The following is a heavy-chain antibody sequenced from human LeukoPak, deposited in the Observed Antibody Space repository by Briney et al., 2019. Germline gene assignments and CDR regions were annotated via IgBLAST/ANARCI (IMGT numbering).Heavy chain of an antibody. J-gene: IGHJ4*02. V-gene: IGHV3-30*18. CDR2: ISYDGSNK. CDR1: GFTFSSYG. CDR3: EKDQGSGWYGSSSFFDY. D-gene: IGHD6-19*01. Sequence: GRSLRLSCAASGFTFSSYGMHWVRQAPGKGLEWVAVISYDGSNKYYADSVKGRFTISRDNSKNTLYLQMNSLRAEDTAVYYCEKDQGSGWYGSSSFFDYWGQGTLVTVSS.